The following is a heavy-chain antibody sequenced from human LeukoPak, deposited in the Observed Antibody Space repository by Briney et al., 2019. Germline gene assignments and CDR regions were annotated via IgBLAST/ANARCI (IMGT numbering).Heavy chain of an antibody. Sequence: PSETLSLTCTVSGYSISSGYYWGWIRQPPGKGLQWIGYIYYSGSTSYNPSLRSRVTISVDTSKNQFSLKLDSVTAADTAVYYCARAPGWSGSYKHYYYYMDVWGKGTTVTVSS. CDR2: IYYSGST. V-gene: IGHV4-61*01. CDR1: GYSISSGYY. J-gene: IGHJ6*03. CDR3: ARAPGWSGSYKHYYYYMDV. D-gene: IGHD1-26*01.